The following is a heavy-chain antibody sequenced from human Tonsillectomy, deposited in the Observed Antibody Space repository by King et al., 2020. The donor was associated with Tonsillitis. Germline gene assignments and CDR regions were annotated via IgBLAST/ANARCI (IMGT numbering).Heavy chain of an antibody. Sequence: VQLVESGGGLVQPGRSLRLSCAASGFTFDDYAMHWVRQAPGKGLEWVSGISWNSGSIGYADSVKGRFTISRDNAKNSLYLQMNSLRAEDTALYYCAKCGSFYGMDVWGQGTTVTVSS. CDR1: GFTFDDYA. J-gene: IGHJ6*02. CDR3: AKCGSFYGMDV. CDR2: ISWNSGSI. V-gene: IGHV3-9*01. D-gene: IGHD5-12*01.